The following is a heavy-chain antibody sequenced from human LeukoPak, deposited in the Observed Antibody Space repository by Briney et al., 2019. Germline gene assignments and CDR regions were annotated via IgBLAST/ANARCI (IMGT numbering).Heavy chain of an antibody. CDR1: GFTFDDYG. J-gene: IGHJ4*02. D-gene: IGHD1-26*01. V-gene: IGHV3-20*04. CDR3: ARWRSGSYPDY. CDR2: INWNGGST. Sequence: GGSPRLACAASGFTFDDYGMSWVRQAPGKGLEWVSGINWNGGSTGYADSVKGRFTISRDNAKNSLYLQMNSLRAEDTALYYCARWRSGSYPDYWGQGTLVTVSS.